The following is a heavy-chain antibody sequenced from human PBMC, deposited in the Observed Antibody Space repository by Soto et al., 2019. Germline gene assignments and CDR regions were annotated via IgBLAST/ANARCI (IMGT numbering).Heavy chain of an antibody. CDR1: GFNFSNHW. Sequence: GGSLRLSCAASGFNFSNHWMHWVRQRPAEGLVWVSRITSDGKSKAYAESVKGRFAISRDSAKNTLYLQMNGHTAEDTAVYYCARESGDWPLNWFDPWGQGTLVTVSS. J-gene: IGHJ5*02. CDR2: ITSDGKSK. V-gene: IGHV3-74*01. CDR3: ARESGDWPLNWFDP. D-gene: IGHD2-21*02.